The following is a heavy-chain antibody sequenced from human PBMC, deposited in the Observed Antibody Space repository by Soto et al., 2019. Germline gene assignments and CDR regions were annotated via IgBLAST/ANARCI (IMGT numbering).Heavy chain of an antibody. CDR2: ISSSSSTI. V-gene: IGHV3-48*02. CDR1: GFTFSSYS. CDR3: ARDPPSSNYDSSGYYPEYFQH. J-gene: IGHJ1*01. Sequence: GGSLRLSCAASGFTFSSYSMNWVRQAPGKGLEWVSYISSSSSTIYYADSVKSRFTISRDNAKNSLYLQMNSLRDEDTAVYYCARDPPSSNYDSSGYYPEYFQHWGQGTLVTVSS. D-gene: IGHD3-22*01.